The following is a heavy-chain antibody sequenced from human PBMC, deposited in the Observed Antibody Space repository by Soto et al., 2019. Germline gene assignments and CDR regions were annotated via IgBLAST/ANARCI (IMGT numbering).Heavy chain of an antibody. CDR3: ARERKFDFWRKGLDV. D-gene: IGHD3-3*01. J-gene: IGHJ6*02. CDR2: MDPNSGST. Sequence: ASVKVSCKASGHTFTTYDINWVRQAPGQGLEWLGWMDPNSGSTGYAQSFQGRITMTRNISRNTAHMELSSLQSEDTAVYYCARERKFDFWRKGLDVWGQGTTVTVSS. CDR1: GHTFTTYD. V-gene: IGHV1-8*01.